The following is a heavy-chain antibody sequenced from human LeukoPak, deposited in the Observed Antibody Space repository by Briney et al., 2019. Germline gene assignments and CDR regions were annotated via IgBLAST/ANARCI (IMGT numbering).Heavy chain of an antibody. V-gene: IGHV4-39*01. D-gene: IGHD2-2*01. J-gene: IGHJ5*02. CDR2: IYYSGST. CDR1: GGSISSSSYY. Sequence: TSETLSLTCTVSGGSISSSSYYWGWIRQPPGKGLEWIGSIYYSGSTYYNPSLKSRVTISVDTSKNQFSLKLSSVTAADTAVYYCAGRGTLVPAARNWFDPWGQGTLVTVSS. CDR3: AGRGTLVPAARNWFDP.